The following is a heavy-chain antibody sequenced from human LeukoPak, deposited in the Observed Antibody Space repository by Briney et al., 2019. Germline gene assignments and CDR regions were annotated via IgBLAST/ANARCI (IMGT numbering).Heavy chain of an antibody. Sequence: PGGSLRLSCAASGFTFSSYAMHWVRQAPGKGLEYVSAISSNGGSTYYANSVKGRFTISRDNSKNTLYLQMGSLRAEDMAVYYCARESNYYGSGNMYDYWRQGTLVTVSS. J-gene: IGHJ4*02. CDR1: GFTFSSYA. V-gene: IGHV3-64*01. CDR3: ARESNYYGSGNMYDY. CDR2: ISSNGGST. D-gene: IGHD3-10*01.